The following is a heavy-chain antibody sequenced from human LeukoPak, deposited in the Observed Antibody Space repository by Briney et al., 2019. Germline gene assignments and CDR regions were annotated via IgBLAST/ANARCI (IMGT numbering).Heavy chain of an antibody. V-gene: IGHV4-59*01. Sequence: SETLSLTCAVYGGSFSGYYWSWIRQPPGKGLEWIGYIYYSGSTNYNPSLKSRVTISVDTSKNQFSLKLSSVTAADTAVYYCATMITFGGVLWGQGTLVTVSS. CDR1: GGSFSGYY. J-gene: IGHJ4*01. CDR3: ATMITFGGVL. CDR2: IYYSGST. D-gene: IGHD3-16*01.